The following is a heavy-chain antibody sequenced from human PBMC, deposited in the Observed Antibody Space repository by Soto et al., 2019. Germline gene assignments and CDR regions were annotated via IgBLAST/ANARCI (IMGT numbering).Heavy chain of an antibody. CDR2: IYYSGST. V-gene: IGHV4-30-4*01. CDR3: PRAPLEQLNQFYYYYGMDV. Sequence: SETLSLTCTVSGGSISSGDYYWSWIRQPPGKGLEWIGYIYYSGSTYYNPSLKSRVTISVDTSKNQFSLKLSSVTAADTAVYYCPRAPLEQLNQFYYYYGMDVWGQGTTVTVSS. J-gene: IGHJ6*02. D-gene: IGHD6-6*01. CDR1: GGSISSGDYY.